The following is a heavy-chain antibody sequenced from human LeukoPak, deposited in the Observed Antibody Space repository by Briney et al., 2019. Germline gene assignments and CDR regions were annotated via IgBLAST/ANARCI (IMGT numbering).Heavy chain of an antibody. Sequence: GGSLRLSCAASGFTFSNYAMSWVRQAPGKGLEWVSDINVGDGRTSYAISGEGWFTISRDNSKNTLYLKMDRLRAEDTDLYYWGGSCSWYDFKDWGQGTLVTVSS. CDR3: GGSCSWYDFKD. CDR1: GFTFSNYA. D-gene: IGHD6-13*01. CDR2: INVGDGRT. V-gene: IGHV3-23*01. J-gene: IGHJ4*01.